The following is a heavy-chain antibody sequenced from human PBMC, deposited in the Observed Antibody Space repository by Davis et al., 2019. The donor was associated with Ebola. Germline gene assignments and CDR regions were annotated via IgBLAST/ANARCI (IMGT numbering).Heavy chain of an antibody. CDR1: GYTFTSYY. V-gene: IGHV1-46*01. Sequence: ASVKVSCKASGYTFTSYYMHWVRQAPGQGLEWMGIINPSGGSTSYAQKFQGRVTMTRDTSTSTVYMELSSLRSEDTAVYYCARDPTIVVVPAAIKLGYYYYGMDVWGQGTTVTVSS. J-gene: IGHJ6*02. CDR3: ARDPTIVVVPAAIKLGYYYYGMDV. CDR2: INPSGGST. D-gene: IGHD2-2*02.